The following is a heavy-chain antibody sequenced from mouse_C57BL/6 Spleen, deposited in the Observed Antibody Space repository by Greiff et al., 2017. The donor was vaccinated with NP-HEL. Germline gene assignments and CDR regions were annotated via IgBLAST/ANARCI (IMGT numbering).Heavy chain of an antibody. CDR3: SRRKNDGYYFDY. J-gene: IGHJ2*01. CDR1: GFTFSSYG. Sequence: EVQGVESGGDLVKPGGSLKLSCAASGFTFSSYGMSWVRQTPDKRLEWVATLSSGGSYTYYPDSVKGRFTISRDNAKNTLYLQMSSLKSEDTAMYYCSRRKNDGYYFDYWGQGTTLTVSS. V-gene: IGHV5-6*01. CDR2: LSSGGSYT. D-gene: IGHD2-3*01.